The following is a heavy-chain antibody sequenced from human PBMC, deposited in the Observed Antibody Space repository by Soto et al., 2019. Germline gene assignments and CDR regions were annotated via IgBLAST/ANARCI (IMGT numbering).Heavy chain of an antibody. J-gene: IGHJ4*02. CDR1: GGSISTYY. D-gene: IGHD3-9*01. V-gene: IGHV4-59*01. Sequence: PSETLSLTCTVSGGSISTYYWSWTRQPPGKGLEWIGYIYYSGSTNYNPSLKSRVTISVDTSKNQFSLKLSSVTAADTAVYYCARGNYDFLTGYYIEYFDYWGQGTLVTVSS. CDR3: ARGNYDFLTGYYIEYFDY. CDR2: IYYSGST.